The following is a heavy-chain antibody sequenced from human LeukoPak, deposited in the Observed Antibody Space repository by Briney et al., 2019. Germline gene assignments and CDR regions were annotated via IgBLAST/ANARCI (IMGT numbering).Heavy chain of an antibody. CDR2: ISYDGSNK. Sequence: PGGSLRLSCAASGFTVSSNYMTWVRQAPGKGLEWVAVISYDGSNKYYADSVKGRFTISRDNSKNTLYLQMNSLRAEDTAVYYCARDGNILTGIEYYYGMDVWGQGTTVTVSS. CDR3: ARDGNILTGIEYYYGMDV. D-gene: IGHD3-9*01. J-gene: IGHJ6*02. CDR1: GFTVSSNY. V-gene: IGHV3-30-3*01.